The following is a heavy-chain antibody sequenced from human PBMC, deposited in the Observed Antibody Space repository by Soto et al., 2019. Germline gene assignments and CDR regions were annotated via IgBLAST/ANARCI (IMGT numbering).Heavy chain of an antibody. CDR2: ISGYNGNT. Sequence: QVQLVQSGAEVKKPGASVKVSCKASGYTFSNYGFSWVRQAPGQGLEWMGWISGYNGNTNYAERLQGRVTMTTDTSKSTAYMELKSLRYDDTAVYYGAREGQLGYWGQGTPVTVSS. D-gene: IGHD6-6*01. J-gene: IGHJ4*02. CDR3: AREGQLGY. V-gene: IGHV1-18*01. CDR1: GYTFSNYG.